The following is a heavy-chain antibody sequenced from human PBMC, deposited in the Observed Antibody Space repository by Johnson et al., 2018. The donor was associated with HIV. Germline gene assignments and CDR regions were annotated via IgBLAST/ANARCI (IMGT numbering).Heavy chain of an antibody. J-gene: IGHJ3*01. CDR1: GFTFSSYA. Sequence: VQLVESGGGLVQPGGSLRLSCAASGFTFSSYAMTWVRQAPGKGLEWVGRIKSKTDGGTTDYAAPVKGRFTISRDDSKNTLYLQMHGLRAEDTAVYYCAKQNRGAFDVWGQGTMVTVSS. CDR3: AKQNRGAFDV. CDR2: IKSKTDGGTT. D-gene: IGHD1/OR15-1a*01. V-gene: IGHV3-15*01.